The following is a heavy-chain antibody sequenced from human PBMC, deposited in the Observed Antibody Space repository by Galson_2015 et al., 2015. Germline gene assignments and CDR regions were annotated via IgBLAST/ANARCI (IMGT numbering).Heavy chain of an antibody. CDR3: ARVKGVTLPLHDASDI. V-gene: IGHV3-7*03. D-gene: IGHD2-15*01. CDR2: IKQDGGEK. Sequence: SLRLSCAASGFTFSSYWMSWVRQAPGKGLEWVANIKQDGGEKYYVDSVKGRFTISRDNAKNSLYLQMNSLRAEDTAVYYCARVKGVTLPLHDASDIWGQGTMVTVSS. J-gene: IGHJ3*02. CDR1: GFTFSSYW.